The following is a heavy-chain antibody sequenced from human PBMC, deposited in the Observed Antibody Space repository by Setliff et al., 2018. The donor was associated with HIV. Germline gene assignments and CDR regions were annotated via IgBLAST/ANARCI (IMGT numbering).Heavy chain of an antibody. V-gene: IGHV4-31*03. D-gene: IGHD3-10*01. J-gene: IGHJ4*02. Sequence: SETLSLTCSVSGGSLISGGYYWSWIRQHPGKGLEWIGYVYYTGKTYYNPSLESRISMSVDTSKNQFSLKLTSVTAADTAVYYCARDSRYGSGSYYTANSFDYWGQGTLVTVSS. CDR3: ARDSRYGSGSYYTANSFDY. CDR1: GGSLISGGYY. CDR2: VYYTGKT.